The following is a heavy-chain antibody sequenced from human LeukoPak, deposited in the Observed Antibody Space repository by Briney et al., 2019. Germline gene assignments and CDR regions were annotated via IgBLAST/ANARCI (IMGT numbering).Heavy chain of an antibody. V-gene: IGHV2-70*04. CDR2: IDWDDDK. J-gene: IGHJ5*02. Sequence: ESGPTLVKPTQTLTLTCTFSGFSLSTSGMRVSWIRQPPGKALEWLARIDWDDDKFYSTSLRTRLTISKDTSKNQVVLTMTNMDPVDTATYYCARDKVSGVFGDHHLYNWFDPWGQGTLVTVSS. D-gene: IGHD3-10*01. CDR1: GFSLSTSGMR. CDR3: ARDKVSGVFGDHHLYNWFDP.